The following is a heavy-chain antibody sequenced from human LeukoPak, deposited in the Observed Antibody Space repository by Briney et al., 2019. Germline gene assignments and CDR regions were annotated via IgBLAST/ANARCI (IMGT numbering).Heavy chain of an antibody. CDR3: ARDLQLRYFDWQSWFDP. D-gene: IGHD3-9*01. J-gene: IGHJ5*02. V-gene: IGHV1-69*05. Sequence: ASVKVSCKASGGTFSSYAISWVRQAPGQGLEWMGGIIPIFGTANYAQKFQGRVTITTDESTSTAYMELSSLRSEDTAVYYCARDLQLRYFDWQSWFDPWGQGTLVTVSS. CDR2: IIPIFGTA. CDR1: GGTFSSYA.